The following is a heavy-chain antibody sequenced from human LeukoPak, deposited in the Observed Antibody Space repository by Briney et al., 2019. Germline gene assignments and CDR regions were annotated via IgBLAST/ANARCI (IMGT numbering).Heavy chain of an antibody. CDR1: GFTFSSHA. V-gene: IGHV3-23*01. Sequence: GGSLRLSCAASGFTFSSHAMSWVRQAPGKGLEWVSAISGSGGSTYYADSVKGRFTISRDNSKNTLYLQMNSLRAEDTAVYYCARAPHYSNYGPYYYGMDVWGQGTTVTVSS. J-gene: IGHJ6*02. CDR3: ARAPHYSNYGPYYYGMDV. D-gene: IGHD4-11*01. CDR2: ISGSGGST.